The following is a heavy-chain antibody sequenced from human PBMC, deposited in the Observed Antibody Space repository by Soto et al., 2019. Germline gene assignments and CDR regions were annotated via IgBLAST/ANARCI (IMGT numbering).Heavy chain of an antibody. J-gene: IGHJ4*02. CDR2: ISSSSSYI. CDR3: ARGYYGSGSYYNVVPY. Sequence: GGSLRLSCAASGFTFSSYSMNWVRQAPGEGLEWVSSISSSSSYIYYADSVKGRFTISRDNAKNSLYLQMNSLRAEDTAVYYCARGYYGSGSYYNVVPYWGQGTLVTVSS. CDR1: GFTFSSYS. D-gene: IGHD3-10*01. V-gene: IGHV3-21*01.